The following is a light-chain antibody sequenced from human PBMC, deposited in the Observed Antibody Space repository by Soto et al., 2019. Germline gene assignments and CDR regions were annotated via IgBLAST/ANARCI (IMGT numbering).Light chain of an antibody. CDR1: QSVSSN. J-gene: IGKJ1*01. CDR2: GAS. Sequence: EIVMTQSPASLSVSPGERATLSCRASQSVSSNLAWYQQKPGQAPRLLIYGASTGATGVPARFSGSGSGTDFTLTISSLRSEDFAVYYCQQYNNWPRTFGQGTKVEIK. V-gene: IGKV3-15*01. CDR3: QQYNNWPRT.